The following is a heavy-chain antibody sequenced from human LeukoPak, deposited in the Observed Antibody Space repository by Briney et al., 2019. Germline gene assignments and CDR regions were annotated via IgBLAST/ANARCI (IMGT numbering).Heavy chain of an antibody. Sequence: ASVKVSCKASGYTFTSYDINWVRQATGQGLEWMGWMNPNSGNTGYAQKFQGRVTMTRNTSISTAYMELSSLRSEDTAVYYCAKAGYGDYECYFDYWGQGTLVTVSS. CDR1: GYTFTSYD. CDR3: AKAGYGDYECYFDY. D-gene: IGHD4-17*01. V-gene: IGHV1-8*01. J-gene: IGHJ4*02. CDR2: MNPNSGNT.